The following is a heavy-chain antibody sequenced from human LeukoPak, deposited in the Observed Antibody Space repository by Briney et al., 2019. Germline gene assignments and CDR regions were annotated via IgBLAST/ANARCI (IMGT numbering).Heavy chain of an antibody. D-gene: IGHD1-1*01. CDR1: GFTFSSYG. V-gene: IGHV3-33*01. CDR2: IWYDGSNK. J-gene: IGHJ4*02. Sequence: PGRSLRLSCAASGFTFSSYGMHWVRQAPGKGLEWVAVIWYDGSNKYYADSVKGRFTISRDNSKNTLYVQMNSLRAEDTAVYYCARETTGYYFDYWGQGTLVTVSS. CDR3: ARETTGYYFDY.